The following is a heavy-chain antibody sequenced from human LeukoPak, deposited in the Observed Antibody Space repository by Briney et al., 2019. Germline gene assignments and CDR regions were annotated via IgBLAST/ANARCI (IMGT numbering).Heavy chain of an antibody. Sequence: GGSLRLSCAASGFTFSSYWMHWVRQAPGKGPVWVSRINSDGSSTSYADSVKGRFTISRDNAKNTLYLQMNSLRAEDTAVYYCARDWWGVADYWGQGTLVAVSS. CDR1: GFTFSSYW. V-gene: IGHV3-74*01. D-gene: IGHD3-10*01. CDR2: INSDGSST. CDR3: ARDWWGVADY. J-gene: IGHJ4*02.